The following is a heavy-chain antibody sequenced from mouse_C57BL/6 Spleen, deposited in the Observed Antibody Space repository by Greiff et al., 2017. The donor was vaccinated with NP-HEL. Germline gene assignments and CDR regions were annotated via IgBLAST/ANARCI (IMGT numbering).Heavy chain of an antibody. V-gene: IGHV1-36*01. CDR2: VYPYNGGT. CDR3: ARETTVRRGYYFDY. Sequence: VEPGPSVKISCKASGFTFTDYYMHWVKQSHGKSLEWIGLVYPYNGGTSYNQKFKGKATLTVDTSSSTAYMELNSLTSEDSAVYYCARETTVRRGYYFDYWGQGTTLTVSS. J-gene: IGHJ2*01. D-gene: IGHD1-1*01. CDR1: GFTFTDYY.